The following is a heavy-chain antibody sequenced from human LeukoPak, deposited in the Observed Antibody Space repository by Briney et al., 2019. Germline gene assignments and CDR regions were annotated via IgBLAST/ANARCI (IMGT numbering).Heavy chain of an antibody. V-gene: IGHV4-34*01. CDR3: ARGGQGTMSR. D-gene: IGHD3-22*01. J-gene: IGHJ4*02. CDR2: INHSGST. CDR1: GGSFSGYY. Sequence: SSETLSLTCAVYGGSFSGYYWSWIRRPPGKGLEWIGEINHSGSTNYNPSLKSRVTISVDTSKNQFPLKLSSVTAADTAVYYCARGGQGTMSRWGQGTLVTVSS.